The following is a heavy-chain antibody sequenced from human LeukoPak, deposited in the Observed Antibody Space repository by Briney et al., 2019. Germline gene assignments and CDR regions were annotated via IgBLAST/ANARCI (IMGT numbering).Heavy chain of an antibody. CDR1: GGSISSYY. J-gene: IGHJ4*02. D-gene: IGHD3-22*01. CDR3: ARNYYDSSGYQPLDY. Sequence: NPSETLSLTCTVSGGSISSYYWSWIRQPPGKGLEWIGYIYYSGSTNYNPSLKSRVTISVDTSKNQFSLKLSSVTAADTAVYYRARNYYDSSGYQPLDYWGQGTLVTVSS. CDR2: IYYSGST. V-gene: IGHV4-59*01.